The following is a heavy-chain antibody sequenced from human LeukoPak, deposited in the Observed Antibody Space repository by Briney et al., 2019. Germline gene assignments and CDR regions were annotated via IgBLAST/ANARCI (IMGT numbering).Heavy chain of an antibody. J-gene: IGHJ6*03. CDR3: ARDASKAFWSGYSPTYFYYYYMDV. Sequence: PSETLSLTCTISGGSITNYYWSWIRQPPGKGLEWIGYIYYSGSTSYNPSLKSRVTISVDTSKNQFSLKLSSVTAADTAVYYCARDASKAFWSGYSPTYFYYYYMDVWGKGTTVTVSS. CDR1: GGSITNYY. V-gene: IGHV4-59*01. D-gene: IGHD3-3*01. CDR2: IYYSGST.